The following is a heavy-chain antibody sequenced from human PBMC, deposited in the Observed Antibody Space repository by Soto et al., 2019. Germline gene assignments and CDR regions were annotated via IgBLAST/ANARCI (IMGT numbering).Heavy chain of an antibody. J-gene: IGHJ6*02. CDR3: AKDRRPNYYYGMDV. Sequence: QVQLVESGGGVVQPGRSLRLSCAASGFTFSSYCMHWVRQAPGKGLGWVAVISYDGSNKYYADSVKGRFTISRDNSKNTLYLQMNSLRAEETDVYYCAKDRRPNYYYGMDVWGQGTTVTVSS. V-gene: IGHV3-30*18. CDR2: ISYDGSNK. CDR1: GFTFSSYC. D-gene: IGHD6-25*01.